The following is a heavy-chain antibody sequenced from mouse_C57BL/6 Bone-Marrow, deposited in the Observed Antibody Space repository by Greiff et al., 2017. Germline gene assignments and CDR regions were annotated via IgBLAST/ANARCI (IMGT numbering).Heavy chain of an antibody. V-gene: IGHV1-64*01. D-gene: IGHD1-1*01. Sequence: VQLQQPGAELVKPGASVKLSCKASGYTFTSYWMHWVKQRPGQGLEWIGMIHPNSGSTNYNEKFKSKATLTVDKSSSTAYMQLSSLTSEDSAVYYCARSRYYGRSWYFDVWGTGTTVTVSS. CDR2: IHPNSGST. CDR3: ARSRYYGRSWYFDV. CDR1: GYTFTSYW. J-gene: IGHJ1*03.